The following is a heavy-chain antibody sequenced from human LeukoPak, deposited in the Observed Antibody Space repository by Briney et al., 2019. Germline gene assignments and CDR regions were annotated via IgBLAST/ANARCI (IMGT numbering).Heavy chain of an antibody. CDR2: IIPILGIA. CDR3: ARGQVDSSGYFRDYFDY. D-gene: IGHD3-22*01. V-gene: IGHV1-69*04. J-gene: IGHJ4*02. CDR1: GYTFTAYY. Sequence: SVKVSCKASGYTFTAYYLHWVRQAPGQGLEWMGRIIPILGIANYAQKFQGRVTITADKSTSTAYMELSSLRSEDTAVYYCARGQVDSSGYFRDYFDYWGQGTLVTVSS.